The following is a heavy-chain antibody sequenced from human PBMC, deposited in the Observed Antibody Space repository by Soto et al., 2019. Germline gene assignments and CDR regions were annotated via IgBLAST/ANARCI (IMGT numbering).Heavy chain of an antibody. Sequence: GASVKVSCKASGYTFTSYDINWVRQATGQGLEWMGWMNPNSGNTGYAQKFQGRVTMTRNTSISTAYMELSSLRSEDTAVYYCARNQYYDYIWGSYRPNWIDPRGQGTLVTVSS. CDR1: GYTFTSYD. V-gene: IGHV1-8*01. D-gene: IGHD3-16*02. CDR3: ARNQYYDYIWGSYRPNWIDP. CDR2: MNPNSGNT. J-gene: IGHJ5*02.